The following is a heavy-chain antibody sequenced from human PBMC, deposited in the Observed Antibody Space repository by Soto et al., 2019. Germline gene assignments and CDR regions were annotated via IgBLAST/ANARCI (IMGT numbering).Heavy chain of an antibody. D-gene: IGHD1-26*01. Sequence: QMQLQESGPGLVKPSETLSLACTVSGGSVSSPKYFWSWIRQPPGKGLEWVAYIYNNGKTNYNPSLKSRATISVGTAKNQCSLKLTSVTGAGSAVYFCARTVMPVGTLPAFDHWGQGVLVTVSS. CDR1: GGSVSSPKYF. J-gene: IGHJ4*02. CDR2: IYNNGKT. V-gene: IGHV4-61*01. CDR3: ARTVMPVGTLPAFDH.